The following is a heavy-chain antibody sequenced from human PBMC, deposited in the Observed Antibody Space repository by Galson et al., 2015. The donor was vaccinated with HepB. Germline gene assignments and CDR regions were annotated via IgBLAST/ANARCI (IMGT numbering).Heavy chain of an antibody. V-gene: IGHV1-3*01. CDR1: GYTFTSYA. D-gene: IGHD4-17*01. CDR2: INAGNGNT. J-gene: IGHJ6*02. CDR3: ARLGYGDYYYYGMDV. Sequence: SVKVSCKASGYTFTSYAMHWVRQAPGQRLEWMGWINAGNGNTKYSQKFQGRVTITRDTSASTAYMELSSLRSEDTAVYYCARLGYGDYYYYGMDVWGQGTTVTVSS.